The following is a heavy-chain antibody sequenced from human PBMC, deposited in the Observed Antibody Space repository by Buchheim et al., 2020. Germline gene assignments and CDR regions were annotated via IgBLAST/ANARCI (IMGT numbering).Heavy chain of an antibody. Sequence: QVQLQESGPGLVKPSETLSLTCTVSGGSISSYYWSWIRQPPGKGLEWIGYIYYSGSTNYNPSLKSRVTISVEQSKNQFSLKLSSVTAADTAVYYCARGGVYYYGSGSYYKAHYYGMDVWGQGTT. CDR2: IYYSGST. CDR3: ARGGVYYYGSGSYYKAHYYGMDV. V-gene: IGHV4-59*01. J-gene: IGHJ6*02. D-gene: IGHD3-10*01. CDR1: GGSISSYY.